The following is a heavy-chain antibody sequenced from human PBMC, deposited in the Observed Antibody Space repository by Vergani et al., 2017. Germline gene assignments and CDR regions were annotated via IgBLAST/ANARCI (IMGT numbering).Heavy chain of an antibody. Sequence: QLVESGGGWVQPGGSLTLSCAASGFAFGSHAMHWVRQAPGKGLEWVAVIWSDGSKRYYARSVNGLSIISRDNDKNMLYLKMYSLKADDTAIYYCARDRYYLGSGSYPYFYYYGLDVWGQGTAVTVSS. J-gene: IGHJ6*02. D-gene: IGHD3-10*01. V-gene: IGHV3-33*01. CDR3: ARDRYYLGSGSYPYFYYYGLDV. CDR2: IWSDGSKR. CDR1: GFAFGSHA.